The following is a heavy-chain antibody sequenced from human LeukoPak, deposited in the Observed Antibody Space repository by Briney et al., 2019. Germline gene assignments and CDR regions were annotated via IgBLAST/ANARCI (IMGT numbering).Heavy chain of an antibody. J-gene: IGHJ4*02. CDR3: AREYCSSTSCYLDY. CDR1: GGSFSGYY. CDR2: INHSGST. D-gene: IGHD2-2*01. Sequence: SETLSLTCAVYGGSFSGYYWSWIRQPPGKGLGWIGEINHSGSTNYNPSLKSRVTISVDTSKNQFSLKLSSVTAADTAVYYCAREYCSSTSCYLDYWGQGTLVTVSS. V-gene: IGHV4-34*01.